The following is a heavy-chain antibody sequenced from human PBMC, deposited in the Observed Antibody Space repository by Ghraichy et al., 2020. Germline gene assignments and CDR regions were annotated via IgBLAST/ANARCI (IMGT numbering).Heavy chain of an antibody. V-gene: IGHV3-66*01. CDR2: IYSGGSA. D-gene: IGHD6-19*01. J-gene: IGHJ4*02. CDR1: GFTVSSNY. Sequence: GGSLRLSCAASGFTVSSNYMSWVRQAPGKGLEWVSVIYSGGSAYYADSVKGRFTISRDNSKNTLYLQMNSLRAEDTAVYYCARGSSSGWYVLDYWGQGTLVTVSS. CDR3: ARGSSSGWYVLDY.